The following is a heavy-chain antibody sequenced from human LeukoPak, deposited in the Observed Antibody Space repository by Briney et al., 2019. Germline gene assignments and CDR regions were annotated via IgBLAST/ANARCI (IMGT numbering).Heavy chain of an antibody. V-gene: IGHV4-39*01. D-gene: IGHD5-24*01. CDR1: GGSISSSSYS. J-gene: IGHJ4*02. Sequence: KPSETLSLTCTVSGGSISSSSYSWGWIRQPPGKGLEWIGSIYYSGSTYYNPSLKSRVTISVDTSKNQFSLKLSSVTAADTAVYYCASRMATTALFDYWGQGTLVTVSS. CDR3: ASRMATTALFDY. CDR2: IYYSGST.